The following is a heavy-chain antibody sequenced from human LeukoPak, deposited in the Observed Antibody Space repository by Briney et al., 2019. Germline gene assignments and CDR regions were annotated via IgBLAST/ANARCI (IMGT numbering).Heavy chain of an antibody. Sequence: PSETLSLTCTVSGASISSGDYYWSWIRQPAGKGLEWIGRIYASGKINYNPSLTRRLPISVDTSKNQFSLNLGSVTAADTAAYYCAGLYGDYAGEKIDYWGQGTLVTVSS. CDR2: IYASGKI. D-gene: IGHD4-17*01. CDR3: AGLYGDYAGEKIDY. CDR1: GASISSGDYY. V-gene: IGHV4-61*02. J-gene: IGHJ4*02.